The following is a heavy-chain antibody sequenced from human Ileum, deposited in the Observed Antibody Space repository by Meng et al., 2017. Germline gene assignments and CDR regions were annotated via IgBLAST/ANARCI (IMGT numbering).Heavy chain of an antibody. CDR3: ARGGGRYGPDFDY. CDR2: INQSGST. D-gene: IGHD3-16*01. J-gene: IGHJ4*02. CDR1: AGSFSAYS. V-gene: IGHV4-34*01. Sequence: QVQPHEWGDGVCKPSETLSLTCPVYAGSFSAYSWSWIRRPTGKGLEWIGEINQSGSTNSNPSLKSRVTISGDTSKNQFSRRLSSVTAADTAVYYCARGGGRYGPDFDYWGQGTLVTVSS.